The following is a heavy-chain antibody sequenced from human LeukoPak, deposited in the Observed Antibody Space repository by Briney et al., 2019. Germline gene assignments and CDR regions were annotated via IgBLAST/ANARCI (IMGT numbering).Heavy chain of an antibody. CDR1: GFTFSNYW. J-gene: IGHJ6*02. V-gene: IGHV3-7*03. CDR3: AKIPYYYGMDV. Sequence: GGSLRLSCAASGFTFSNYWMSWVRQAPGKGLEWVANINQDGSGKYYVDSVKGRFTISRDNAKNSLYLQMNSLRAEDTAVYYCAKIPYYYGMDVWGQGTTVTVSS. CDR2: INQDGSGK.